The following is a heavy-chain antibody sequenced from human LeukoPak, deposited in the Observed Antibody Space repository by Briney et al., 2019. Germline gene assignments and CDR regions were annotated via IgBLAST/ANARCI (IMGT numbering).Heavy chain of an antibody. J-gene: IGHJ6*02. Sequence: GGSLRLSCAASGFTFSTYDMHWVRQVTGKGLEWVSAIGTADDTYYLGSVKGRFTISRENAKNVLYLQMSSLRAEDTAVYYCAREIRETVITRHYYYGIDVWGQGTTVTVSS. CDR1: GFTFSTYD. V-gene: IGHV3-13*01. CDR2: IGTADDT. D-gene: IGHD1-7*01. CDR3: AREIRETVITRHYYYGIDV.